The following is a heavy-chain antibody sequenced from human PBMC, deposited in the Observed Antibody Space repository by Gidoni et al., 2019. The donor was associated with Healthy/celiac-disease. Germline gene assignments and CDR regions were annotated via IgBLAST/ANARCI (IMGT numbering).Heavy chain of an antibody. Sequence: QLQLQESGPGLVKPSETLSLTCTVSGGSISSSSYYWGWIRQPPGKGLEWIGSIYYSGSTYYNPYLKSRVTISVDTSKNQFSLKLSSVTAADTAVYYCAGYYYYYYYMDVWGKGTTVTVSS. CDR1: GGSISSSSYY. CDR2: IYYSGST. J-gene: IGHJ6*03. CDR3: AGYYYYYYYMDV. V-gene: IGHV4-39*01.